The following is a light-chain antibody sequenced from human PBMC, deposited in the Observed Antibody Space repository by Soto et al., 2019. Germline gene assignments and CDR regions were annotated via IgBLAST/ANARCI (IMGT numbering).Light chain of an antibody. CDR1: QGIGDT. J-gene: IGKJ5*01. CDR2: DTS. Sequence: EVVMRQSPATLSVSPGEGATLSFRASQGIGDTLAWYQHKPGQTPRLLIYDTSTRATGVPTRFSGSGFGTHFTLTISSLEPEDFAMYYCQQSASSVTFGQGTRLEIK. CDR3: QQSASSVT. V-gene: IGKV3-15*01.